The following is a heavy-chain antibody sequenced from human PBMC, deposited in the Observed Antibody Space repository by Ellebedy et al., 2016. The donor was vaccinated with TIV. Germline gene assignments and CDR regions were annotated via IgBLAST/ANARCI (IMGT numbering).Heavy chain of an antibody. CDR1: GFNFTSYY. J-gene: IGHJ4*02. CDR2: ISAYSGHT. Sequence: ASVKVSCKASGFNFTSYYLHWVRQAPGQGLEWMGWISAYSGHTDYAQKLQGRVIMTTDTSTTTAYMELRSLRSDDTAVYYCARVAEDYRDGSGFPFDYWGQGTLVTVSS. CDR3: ARVAEDYRDGSGFPFDY. D-gene: IGHD3-22*01. V-gene: IGHV1-18*04.